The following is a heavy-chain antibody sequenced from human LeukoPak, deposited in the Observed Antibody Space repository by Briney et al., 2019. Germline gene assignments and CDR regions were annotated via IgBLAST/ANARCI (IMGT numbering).Heavy chain of an antibody. CDR3: ARREYSGSFFDY. D-gene: IGHD1-26*01. Sequence: PSETLSLTCTVSGGSISSSSYYWGWIRQPPGKGLEWIGSIYYSGSTYYNPSLKSRVTISVDTSKNQLSLKLSSVTAADTAVYYCARREYSGSFFDYWGQGTLVTVSS. V-gene: IGHV4-39*01. CDR2: IYYSGST. CDR1: GGSISSSSYY. J-gene: IGHJ4*02.